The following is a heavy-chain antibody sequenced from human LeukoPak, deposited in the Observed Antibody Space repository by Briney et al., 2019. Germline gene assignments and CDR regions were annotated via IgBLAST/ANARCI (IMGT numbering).Heavy chain of an antibody. J-gene: IGHJ6*02. CDR3: AKVSGGGLYYDGMDV. CDR2: ISGSGGTT. Sequence: HPGGSLRLSCAASGFTFNNYAMNWVRQAPGKGLEWVSVISGSGGTTYYADSVKGRFTISRDSSKNTLYLQMNSLRAEDTAVYYCAKVSGGGLYYDGMDVWGQGTTATVSS. V-gene: IGHV3-23*01. D-gene: IGHD1-14*01. CDR1: GFTFNNYA.